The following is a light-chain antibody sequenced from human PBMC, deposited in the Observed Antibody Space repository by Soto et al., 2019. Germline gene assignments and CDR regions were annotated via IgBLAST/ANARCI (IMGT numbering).Light chain of an antibody. Sequence: EVVLTQSPATLSLSPGEGATLSCRVSQSISSSYLSWYQQRPGQAPRLLIYAASTMATGIPARFSGSGRGSGTDFTLTISSLQPEDFSVYYFQQDYNLPVHFGQGTPLESK. J-gene: IGKJ5*01. V-gene: IGKV3D-7*01. CDR3: QQDYNLPVH. CDR1: QSISSSY. CDR2: AAS.